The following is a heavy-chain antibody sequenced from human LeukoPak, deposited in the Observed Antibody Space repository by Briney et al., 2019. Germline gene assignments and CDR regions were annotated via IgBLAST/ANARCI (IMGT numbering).Heavy chain of an antibody. J-gene: IGHJ4*02. CDR1: GGSFSGYY. V-gene: IGHV4-34*01. CDR3: ARGRAPVVVVAAFLY. Sequence: SETLSLTCAVYGGSFSGYYWSWIRQPPGKGLEWIGEINHSGSTNYNPSLKSRVTMSVDTSKNQFSLKLSSVTAADTAVYYCARGRAPVVVVAAFLYWGQGTLVTVSS. CDR2: INHSGST. D-gene: IGHD2-15*01.